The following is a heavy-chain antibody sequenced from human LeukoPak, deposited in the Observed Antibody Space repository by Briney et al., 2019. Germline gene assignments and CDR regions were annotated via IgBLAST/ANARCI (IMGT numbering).Heavy chain of an antibody. CDR3: ARYYYDSSGYYIDGHFDY. CDR1: GGSISSHY. Sequence: SETLSLTCTVSGGSISSHYWSWIRQPPPKGLEWIGYIYYSGSTNYNPSLKSRVTISVDTSNNQFSLKLSSVTAADTAVYYCARYYYDSSGYYIDGHFDYWGQGTLVTVSS. CDR2: IYYSGST. J-gene: IGHJ4*02. D-gene: IGHD3-22*01. V-gene: IGHV4-59*11.